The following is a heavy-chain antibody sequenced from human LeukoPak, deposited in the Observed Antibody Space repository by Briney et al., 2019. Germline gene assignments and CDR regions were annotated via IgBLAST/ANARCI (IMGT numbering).Heavy chain of an antibody. J-gene: IGHJ5*02. CDR1: GGSFSGYY. Sequence: SETLSLTCAVYGGSFSGYYWSWIRQPPGKGLEWIGEINHSGSTNYNPSLKSRVTISVDTSKNQFSLKLSSVTAADTAVYCCASGGYCSSTSCHHNWFDPWGQGTLVTVSS. CDR2: INHSGST. V-gene: IGHV4-34*01. D-gene: IGHD2-2*01. CDR3: ASGGYCSSTSCHHNWFDP.